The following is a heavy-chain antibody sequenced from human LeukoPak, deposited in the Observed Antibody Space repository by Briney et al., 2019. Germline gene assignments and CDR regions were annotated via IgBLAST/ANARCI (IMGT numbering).Heavy chain of an antibody. Sequence: SETLSLTCTVSGGSISSGSYYWSWIRQPAGKGLEWIGRIYTSGSTNYNPSLKSRVTISVDTSKNQFSPKLSSVTAADTAVYYCARVPRIVGAIGAFDIWGQGTMVTVSS. V-gene: IGHV4-61*02. J-gene: IGHJ3*02. D-gene: IGHD1-26*01. CDR2: IYTSGST. CDR3: ARVPRIVGAIGAFDI. CDR1: GGSISSGSYY.